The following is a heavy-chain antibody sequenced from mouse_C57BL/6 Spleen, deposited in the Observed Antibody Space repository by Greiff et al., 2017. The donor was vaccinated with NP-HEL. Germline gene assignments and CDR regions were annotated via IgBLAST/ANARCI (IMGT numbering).Heavy chain of an antibody. J-gene: IGHJ1*03. CDR1: GYTFTSYW. D-gene: IGHD2-5*01. Sequence: QVQLQQPGAELVRPGSSVKLSCKASGYTFTSYWMHWVKQRPIQGLEWIGNIDPSDSETHYNQKFKDKATLTVDKSSSTAYMQLSSLTSEDSAVYYCARGGYSNYGRYFDVWGTGTTVTVSS. V-gene: IGHV1-52*01. CDR3: ARGGYSNYGRYFDV. CDR2: IDPSDSET.